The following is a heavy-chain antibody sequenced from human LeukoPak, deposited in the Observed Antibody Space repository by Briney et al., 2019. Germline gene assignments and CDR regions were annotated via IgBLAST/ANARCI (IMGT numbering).Heavy chain of an antibody. Sequence: TVSGPTLVKPPQTLTLTATSSGFWPGISEVGVGGIRQPPGEALEWLTPIFWDDDKRYNPSLKSRLTVTKDVSKSQVVLTLTNVDPVNTATYYCAHRLIGYNSNWYHGYFDYWGQGTLVTVSS. CDR1: GFWPGISEVG. J-gene: IGHJ4*02. CDR3: AHRLIGYNSNWYHGYFDY. D-gene: IGHD6-13*01. V-gene: IGHV2-5*02. CDR2: IFWDDDK.